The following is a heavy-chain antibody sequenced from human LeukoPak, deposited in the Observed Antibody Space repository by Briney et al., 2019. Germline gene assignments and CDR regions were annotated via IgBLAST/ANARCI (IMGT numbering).Heavy chain of an antibody. CDR1: GGSFSGYY. V-gene: IGHV4-34*01. Sequence: SETLSLTCAVYGGSFSGYYWSWIRQPPGKGLEWIGEINHSGSTNYNPSLKSRVTISVDTSKNQFSLKLSSVTAADTAVYYCARGRSYSGSYFGYFDYWSQGTLVTVSS. CDR3: ARGRSYSGSYFGYFDY. CDR2: INHSGST. D-gene: IGHD1-26*01. J-gene: IGHJ4*02.